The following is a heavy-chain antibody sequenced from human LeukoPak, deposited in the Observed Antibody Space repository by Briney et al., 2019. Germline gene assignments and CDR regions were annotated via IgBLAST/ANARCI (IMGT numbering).Heavy chain of an antibody. CDR3: ARDVNYYDSSGYYPGEGFQH. D-gene: IGHD3-22*01. Sequence: PGGSLRLSCAASGFTVSSNYMSWVRQAPGKGLEWVSVIYSGGSTYYADSVKGRFTISRDNSKNTLYLQMNSLRAEDTAVYYCARDVNYYDSSGYYPGEGFQHWGQGTLVTVSS. CDR2: IYSGGST. V-gene: IGHV3-53*01. CDR1: GFTVSSNY. J-gene: IGHJ1*01.